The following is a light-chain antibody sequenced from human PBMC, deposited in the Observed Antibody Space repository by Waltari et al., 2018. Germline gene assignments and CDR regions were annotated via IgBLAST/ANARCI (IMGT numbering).Light chain of an antibody. Sequence: EIVLTQSPATLSLSPGQRATLSCRASQSVSINLGWYQQKLGQPPRLLIYDTSNRATGIPDRFSASGFGTDFTLTINSLEPEDFAVYFCQQTSSWPLTFGGGTKVEIK. V-gene: IGKV3-11*01. CDR1: QSVSIN. CDR3: QQTSSWPLT. CDR2: DTS. J-gene: IGKJ4*01.